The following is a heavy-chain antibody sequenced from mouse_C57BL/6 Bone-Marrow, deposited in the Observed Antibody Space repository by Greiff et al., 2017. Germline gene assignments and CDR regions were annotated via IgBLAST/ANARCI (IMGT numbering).Heavy chain of an antibody. CDR3: TGYYGNWYFDV. J-gene: IGHJ1*03. V-gene: IGHV1-5*01. Sequence: LEWIGAIYPGNSDTSYNQKFKGKAKLTAVTSASTAYMELSSLTNEDSAVYYCTGYYGNWYFDVWGTGTTVTVSS. CDR2: IYPGNSDT. D-gene: IGHD1-1*01.